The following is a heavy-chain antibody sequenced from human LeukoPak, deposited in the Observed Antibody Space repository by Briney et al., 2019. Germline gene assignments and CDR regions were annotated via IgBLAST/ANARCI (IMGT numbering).Heavy chain of an antibody. CDR3: ARSKESWFGELLSPSDAFDI. V-gene: IGHV1-2*02. D-gene: IGHD3-10*01. Sequence: ASVKVSCKASGYTFTGYYMHWVRQAPGQGLEWMGWINPNSGGTNYAQKFQGRVTMTRDTSISTAYMELSRLRSDDTAVYYCARSKESWFGELLSPSDAFDIWGQETMVTVSS. J-gene: IGHJ3*02. CDR1: GYTFTGYY. CDR2: INPNSGGT.